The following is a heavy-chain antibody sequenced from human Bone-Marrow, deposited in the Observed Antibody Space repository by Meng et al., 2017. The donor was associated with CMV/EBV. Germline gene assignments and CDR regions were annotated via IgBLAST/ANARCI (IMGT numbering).Heavy chain of an antibody. CDR1: GFTFSSYG. CDR3: AKDYDFWSGYDHDAFYI. V-gene: IGHV3-30*02. J-gene: IGHJ3*02. CDR2: IRYDGSNK. Sequence: GGSLRLSCAASGFTFSSYGMHWVRQAPGKGLEWVAFIRYDGSNKYYADSVKGRFTISRDNSKNTLYLQMNSLRAEDTAVYYCAKDYDFWSGYDHDAFYIWGQGTMVTASS. D-gene: IGHD3-3*01.